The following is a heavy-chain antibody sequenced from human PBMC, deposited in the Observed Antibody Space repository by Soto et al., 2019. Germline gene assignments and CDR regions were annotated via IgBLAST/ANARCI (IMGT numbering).Heavy chain of an antibody. V-gene: IGHV4-4*07. J-gene: IGHJ4*02. CDR1: GGSINGYG. Sequence: LETLSLSWTVSGGSINGYGWSWLRQPAGKGLEWIGRVYSSGTTDYNPSLNSRATMSVETSKNQFSLKLSSVTAADTAVYYCARDIASYAYGEGYWGQGSQVTVS. D-gene: IGHD2-21*01. CDR3: ARDIASYAYGEGY. CDR2: VYSSGTT.